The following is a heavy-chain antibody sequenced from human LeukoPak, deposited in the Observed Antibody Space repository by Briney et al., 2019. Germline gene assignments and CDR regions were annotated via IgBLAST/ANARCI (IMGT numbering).Heavy chain of an antibody. Sequence: GGSLRPSCAASGFTFGSYSMNWVRQAPGKGLEWLSYIWDGSRITYQADSVKGRFTISRDNAKSSLYLQMNSLRDEDTAVYYCVRDSSFAFDYWGQGILVTVSS. J-gene: IGHJ4*02. CDR1: GFTFGSYS. CDR2: IWDGSRIT. CDR3: VRDSSFAFDY. D-gene: IGHD2/OR15-2a*01. V-gene: IGHV3-48*02.